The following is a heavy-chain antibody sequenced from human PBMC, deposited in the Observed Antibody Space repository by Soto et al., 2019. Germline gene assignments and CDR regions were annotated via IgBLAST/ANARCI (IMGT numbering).Heavy chain of an antibody. Sequence: SETLSLTCTVSGVSVSSGNYYWSWIRQPPGKGLEWIGYMYYRGSTHSNPSLKNRVTFLVDTSKNQFSLRLTSVTAADSAVYYCAGDKKNSDYYSGMDVWGQGTTVTAP. J-gene: IGHJ6*02. CDR1: GVSVSSGNYY. CDR2: MYYRGST. D-gene: IGHD3-10*01. V-gene: IGHV4-30-4*01. CDR3: AGDKKNSDYYSGMDV.